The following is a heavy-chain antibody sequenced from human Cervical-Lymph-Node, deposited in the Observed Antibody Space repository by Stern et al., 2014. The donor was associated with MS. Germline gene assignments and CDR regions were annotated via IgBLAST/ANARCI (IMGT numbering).Heavy chain of an antibody. J-gene: IGHJ4*02. CDR1: GFTFSNNW. D-gene: IGHD4-17*01. CDR2: INKDGSEK. V-gene: IGHV3-7*01. CDR3: ARKTTAKN. Sequence: VQLVESGGGLVKPGGTLRLTCACSGFTFSNNWVTWVRQGPGQGLEWVASINKDGSEKYYVDSLKGRFTISRDNAKNSLYLQMTSLRADDTAVYYCARKTTAKNWGQGTLVTVSS.